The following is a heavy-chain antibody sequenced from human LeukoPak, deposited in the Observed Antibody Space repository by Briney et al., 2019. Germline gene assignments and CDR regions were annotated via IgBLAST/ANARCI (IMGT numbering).Heavy chain of an antibody. CDR2: IYYSGST. V-gene: IGHV4-59*01. J-gene: IGHJ6*02. CDR1: GGSISGYY. D-gene: IGHD6-13*01. Sequence: PSETLSLTCTVSGGSISGYYWSWIRQPPGKGLEWIGYIYYSGSTSYNPSFNSRVTISVDTSKNQFSLKLSSMTAADTAVYYCARSIRKQQLDRYYYYYYGMDVWGQGTTVTVSS. CDR3: ARSIRKQQLDRYYYYYYGMDV.